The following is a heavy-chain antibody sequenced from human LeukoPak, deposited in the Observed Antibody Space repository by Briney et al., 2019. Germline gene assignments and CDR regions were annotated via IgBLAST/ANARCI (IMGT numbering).Heavy chain of an antibody. D-gene: IGHD1-26*01. CDR3: AKSAVGATEYYFDY. CDR2: ISWNSGSI. V-gene: IGHV3-9*01. J-gene: IGHJ4*02. Sequence: GRSPRLSCAASGFTFDDYAMHWVRQAPGKGLEWVSGISWNSGSIGYADSVKGRFTISRDNAKNSLYLQMNSLRAEDTALYYCAKSAVGATEYYFDYWGQGTLVTVSS. CDR1: GFTFDDYA.